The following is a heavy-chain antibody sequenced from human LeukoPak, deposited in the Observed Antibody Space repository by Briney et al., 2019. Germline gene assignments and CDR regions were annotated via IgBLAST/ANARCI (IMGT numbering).Heavy chain of an antibody. J-gene: IGHJ3*02. CDR3: ARDRPHDFWSGYYEGDAFDI. CDR2: IYYSGST. D-gene: IGHD3-3*01. CDR1: GGSISSYY. Sequence: ASETLSLTCTVSGGSISSYYWSWIRQPPGKGLEWIGYIYYSGSTNYNPSLKSRVTISVDTSKNQFSLKLSSVTAADTAVYYCARDRPHDFWSGYYEGDAFDIWGQGTMVTVSS. V-gene: IGHV4-59*01.